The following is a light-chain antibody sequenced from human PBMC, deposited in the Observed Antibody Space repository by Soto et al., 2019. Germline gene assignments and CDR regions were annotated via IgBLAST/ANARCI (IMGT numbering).Light chain of an antibody. V-gene: IGKV4-1*01. CDR2: WAS. J-gene: IGKJ2*01. CDR1: QSVFYDSNKKNY. CDR3: QQYYSAPT. Sequence: DIVMTQSPDSLAVSLGERATINCKSSQSVFYDSNKKNYFAWYQQKPGQPPKLLIYWASTRESGVPDRFSGSGSGTDFTLTISSLQAEDVAVYYCQQYYSAPTFGQGTKLEIK.